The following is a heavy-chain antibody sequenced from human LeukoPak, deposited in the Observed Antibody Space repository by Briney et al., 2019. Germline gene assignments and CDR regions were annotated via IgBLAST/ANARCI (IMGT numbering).Heavy chain of an antibody. Sequence: GPLRLSCPASESTFSSYSMNWVRQAPGKGLGWVSYISSGGIGTIYYTDSVKGRFTISRDNAKKSLYLQMNNLRAEGTAVYYCARNRFYSMDVWGQGTTVTVSS. CDR3: ARNRFYSMDV. CDR2: ISSGGIGTI. J-gene: IGHJ6*02. V-gene: IGHV3-48*04. D-gene: IGHD2/OR15-2a*01. CDR1: ESTFSSYS.